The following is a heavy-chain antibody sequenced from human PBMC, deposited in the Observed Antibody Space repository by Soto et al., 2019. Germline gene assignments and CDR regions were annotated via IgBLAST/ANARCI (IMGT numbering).Heavy chain of an antibody. D-gene: IGHD5-12*01. CDR3: ARGGGWRLRFYAFDI. J-gene: IGHJ3*02. CDR1: GGSFSGYY. V-gene: IGHV4-34*01. CDR2: INHSGST. Sequence: PSETLSLTCAVYGGSFSGYYWGWIRQPPGKGLEWIGEINHSGSTNYNPSLKSRVTISVDTSKNQFSLKLSSVTAADTAVYYCARGGGWRLRFYAFDIWGQGTMVTVSS.